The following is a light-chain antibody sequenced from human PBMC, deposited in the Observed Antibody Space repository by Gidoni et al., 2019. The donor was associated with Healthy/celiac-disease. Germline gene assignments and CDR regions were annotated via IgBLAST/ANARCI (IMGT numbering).Light chain of an antibody. J-gene: IGKJ1*01. CDR3: QQSYSTPWT. CDR1: QSISSY. V-gene: IGKV1-39*01. CDR2: AAS. Sequence: VGDRVTITCRASQSISSYLNWYQQKPGKAPKLLIYAASSLQSGVPSRFSGSGSGTDFTLTISSLQPEDFATYYCQQSYSTPWTFGQGTKVEIK.